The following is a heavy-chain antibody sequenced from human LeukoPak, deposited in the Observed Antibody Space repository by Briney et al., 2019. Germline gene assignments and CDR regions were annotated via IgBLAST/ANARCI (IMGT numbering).Heavy chain of an antibody. CDR3: ARDRSTGLKY. V-gene: IGHV3-48*03. CDR1: GFTFSSYE. D-gene: IGHD3/OR15-3a*01. J-gene: IGHJ4*02. Sequence: QSGGSLRLSCAASGFTFSSYEMTRVRQAPGKGLEWVSYISSSGSTIYYADSVKGRFTISRDNAKNSVHLQMTSLRGEDTAVYYCARDRSTGLKYWGQGTLVTVS. CDR2: ISSSGSTI.